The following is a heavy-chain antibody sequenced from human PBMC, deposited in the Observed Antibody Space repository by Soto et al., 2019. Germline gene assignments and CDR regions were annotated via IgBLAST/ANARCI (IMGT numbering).Heavy chain of an antibody. Sequence: GGSLRLSCAASGFTFSSYSMNWVRQAPGKGLEWVSSISSSSSYIYYADSVKGRFTIPRDNAKNSLYLQMNSLRAEDTAVYYCARDRSPYTYYYDSSGYRGYAFDIWGQGTMVTVSS. V-gene: IGHV3-21*01. CDR2: ISSSSSYI. CDR3: ARDRSPYTYYYDSSGYRGYAFDI. J-gene: IGHJ3*02. CDR1: GFTFSSYS. D-gene: IGHD3-22*01.